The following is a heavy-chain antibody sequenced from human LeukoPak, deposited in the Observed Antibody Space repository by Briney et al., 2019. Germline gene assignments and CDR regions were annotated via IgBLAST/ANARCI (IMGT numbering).Heavy chain of an antibody. CDR2: MNLDGSEK. Sequence: GGSLRLSCAASGFTFSSYWMTWVRQAPGMGLEWVANMNLDGSEKYYVDSVKGRFIISRDNAKNSLFLQMNSLIAEDTAVYYCARDDGFSCYSYWGQGTLVTVSS. V-gene: IGHV3-7*01. CDR3: ARDDGFSCYSY. D-gene: IGHD3/OR15-3a*01. J-gene: IGHJ4*02. CDR1: GFTFSSYW.